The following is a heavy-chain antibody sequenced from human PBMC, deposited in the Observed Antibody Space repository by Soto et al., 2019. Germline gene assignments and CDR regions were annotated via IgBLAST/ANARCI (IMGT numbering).Heavy chain of an antibody. D-gene: IGHD1-7*01. CDR1: GDSVSSNSGA. J-gene: IGHJ6*03. Sequence: QVQLQESGPGLVKPSQTLSLTCVISGDSVSSNSGAWNWIRLSPSRGLEWLARTYYRSRWYNDYAVSVRSRITVNPDTSKNQFSLQLTSVTPEDTAVYYCAGTTSHHWLYMDVWGKGATVTVSS. V-gene: IGHV6-1*01. CDR2: TYYRSRWYN. CDR3: AGTTSHHWLYMDV.